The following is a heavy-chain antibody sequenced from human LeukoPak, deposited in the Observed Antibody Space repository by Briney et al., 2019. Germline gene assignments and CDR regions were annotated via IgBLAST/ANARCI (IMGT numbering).Heavy chain of an antibody. J-gene: IGHJ5*02. CDR3: ARGHCSSTSCYGWFDP. Sequence: PGGSLRLSCAASGFTFSSYSMNWVRQAPGKGLEWVSSISSSSSYIYYADSVKDRFTISRDNAKNSLYLQMNSLRAEDTAVYYCARGHCSSTSCYGWFDPWGQGTLVTVSS. D-gene: IGHD2-2*01. CDR2: ISSSSSYI. V-gene: IGHV3-21*01. CDR1: GFTFSSYS.